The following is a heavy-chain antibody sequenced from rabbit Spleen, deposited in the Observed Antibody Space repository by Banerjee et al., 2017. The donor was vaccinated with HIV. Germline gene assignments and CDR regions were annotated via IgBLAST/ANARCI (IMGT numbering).Heavy chain of an antibody. J-gene: IGHJ6*01. CDR1: GFRFSFHDDYV. Sequence: QQQLEESGGGLVRPGASLKLTCKASGFRFSFHDDYVMCWVSQAPGKGLEWIACINTYTAKSVYATWAKGPFTISKTSSTTVTLQMTSLTVADTATYFCARDTGSSFSSYGMDLWGPGTLVTVS. D-gene: IGHD8-1*01. CDR3: ARDTGSSFSSYGMDL. V-gene: IGHV1S45*01. CDR2: INTYTAKS.